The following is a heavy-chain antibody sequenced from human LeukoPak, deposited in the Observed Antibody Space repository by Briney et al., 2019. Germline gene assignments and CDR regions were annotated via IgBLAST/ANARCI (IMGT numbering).Heavy chain of an antibody. CDR3: QKTAYDILSGPTDAFDI. D-gene: IGHD3-9*01. V-gene: IGHV5-51*01. J-gene: IGHJ3*02. CDR1: GYSFTTYW. CDR2: IYPGDSET. Sequence: GESLKISCKGSGYSFTTYWIGCVRQMPGKVPEYIGIIYPGDSETRYGPSFQGQVTISADKSISTAYLQWSSLRASDTVIFFKQKTAYDILSGPTDAFDIWGQGTMVTVSS.